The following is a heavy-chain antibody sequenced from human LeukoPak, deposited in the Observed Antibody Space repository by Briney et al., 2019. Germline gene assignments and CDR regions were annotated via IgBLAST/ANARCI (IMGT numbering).Heavy chain of an antibody. CDR1: GGSISSYY. CDR3: ARGLTTVSPFDY. D-gene: IGHD4-17*01. J-gene: IGHJ4*02. Sequence: SETLSLTCTVSGGSISSYYWIWIRQPPGKGLEWIGDIYYSGSTNYNPSLRSRVTISVDTSKNQFSLKLSSVTAADTAVYYCARGLTTVSPFDYWGQGTLVTVPS. CDR2: IYYSGST. V-gene: IGHV4-59*01.